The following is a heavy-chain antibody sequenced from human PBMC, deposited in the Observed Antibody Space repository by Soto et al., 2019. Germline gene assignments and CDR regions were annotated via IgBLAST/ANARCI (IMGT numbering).Heavy chain of an antibody. V-gene: IGHV1-46*01. D-gene: IGHD3-3*01. J-gene: IGHJ4*02. CDR3: ARGHRFLEWFFDY. CDR2: INPSGGST. Sequence: ASVKVSCKASGYTFTSYYMHWVRQAPGQGLEWMGIINPSGGSTSYAQKFQGRVTMARDTSASTVYMELSSLRSEDTAGYYCARGHRFLEWFFDYWGQGTLVTVSS. CDR1: GYTFTSYY.